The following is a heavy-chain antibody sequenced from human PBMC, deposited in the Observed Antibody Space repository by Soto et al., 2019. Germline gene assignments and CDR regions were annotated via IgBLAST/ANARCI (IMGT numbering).Heavy chain of an antibody. J-gene: IGHJ5*02. D-gene: IGHD2-21*01. CDR2: IYVTGAV. Sequence: PSETLSLTCIVSGAALSSGNYYWSWIRQVPGKGLEWIGHIYVTGAVDYNPSLRDRITISQDTSERQFSLNLRLVTAADTAVYYCARLRIATNNYKWFDPWGQGTLVTVSS. CDR3: ARLRIATNNYKWFDP. CDR1: GAALSSGNYY. V-gene: IGHV4-31*03.